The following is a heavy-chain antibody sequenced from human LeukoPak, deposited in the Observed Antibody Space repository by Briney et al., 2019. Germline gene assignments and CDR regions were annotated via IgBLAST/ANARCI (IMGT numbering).Heavy chain of an antibody. CDR2: IIPIFGTA. CDR3: ARDYYYDSSGYYFWFAP. D-gene: IGHD3-22*01. Sequence: ASVKVSCKASGGTFSSYAISWVRQAPGQGLEWMGGIIPIFGTANDAQKFQGRVTITTDESTSTAYMELSSLRPEDTAVYYCARDYYYDSSGYYFWFAPWGQGTLVTVSS. V-gene: IGHV1-69*05. CDR1: GGTFSSYA. J-gene: IGHJ5*02.